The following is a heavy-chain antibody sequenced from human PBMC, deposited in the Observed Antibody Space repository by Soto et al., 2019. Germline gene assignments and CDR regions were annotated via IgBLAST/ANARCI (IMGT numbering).Heavy chain of an antibody. CDR2: ISAYNGNT. CDR1: GYTFTSYG. D-gene: IGHD6-13*01. J-gene: IGHJ6*02. V-gene: IGHV1-18*01. CDR3: ARVVPGIAAAGVYGMDV. Sequence: ASVKVSCKASGYTFTSYGISWVRQAPGQGLEWMGWISAYNGNTNYAQKLQGRVTMTTDTSTSTAYMELRSLRSDDTAVYYCARVVPGIAAAGVYGMDVWGQGTTVTASS.